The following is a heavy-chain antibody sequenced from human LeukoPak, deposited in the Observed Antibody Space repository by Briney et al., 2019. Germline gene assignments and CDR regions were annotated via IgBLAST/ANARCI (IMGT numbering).Heavy chain of an antibody. D-gene: IGHD3-22*01. J-gene: IGHJ4*02. Sequence: GGSLRLSCAASGFTFSSYWMHWVRQAPGKGLVWVSRINSDGSSTSYADSVKGRFTISRDNAKNTLYLQMNSLRAEDTAVYYCARSYHYDSVDYWGQGTLVTVSS. CDR2: INSDGSST. CDR3: ARSYHYDSVDY. V-gene: IGHV3-74*01. CDR1: GFTFSSYW.